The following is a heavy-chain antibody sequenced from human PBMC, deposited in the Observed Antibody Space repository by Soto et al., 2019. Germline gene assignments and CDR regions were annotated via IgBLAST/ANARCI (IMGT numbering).Heavy chain of an antibody. CDR3: ARDLYPGVVGTTTSGNFDY. J-gene: IGHJ4*01. CDR2: VNPMRGGA. D-gene: IGHD1-26*01. Sequence: SVKVSCKASGGTFSSYAISWVRQAPGQGLEWMGGVNPMRGGANYAQKFQGRVTITRDTSTSTAYMELSRLRSDDTAVYYCARDLYPGVVGTTTSGNFDYWGQGTLVTVSS. V-gene: IGHV1-69*10. CDR1: GGTFSSYA.